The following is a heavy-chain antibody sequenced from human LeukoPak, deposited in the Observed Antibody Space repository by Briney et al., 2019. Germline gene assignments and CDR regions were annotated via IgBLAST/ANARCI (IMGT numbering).Heavy chain of an antibody. CDR1: GDSISSYY. CDR3: ATGYSSTWYYFDY. CDR2: IYHSGST. D-gene: IGHD6-13*01. V-gene: IGHV4-59*01. J-gene: IGHJ4*02. Sequence: SETLSLTCTVSGDSISSYYWSWIRQPPGKRLEWIGYIYHSGSTNYNPSLKRRVTISADTSKDQFSLKLASVTAADTAVYYCATGYSSTWYYFDYWGQGTLVTVSS.